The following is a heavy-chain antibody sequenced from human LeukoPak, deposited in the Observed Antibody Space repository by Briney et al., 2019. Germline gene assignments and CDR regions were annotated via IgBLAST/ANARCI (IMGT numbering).Heavy chain of an antibody. J-gene: IGHJ4*02. CDR1: GCTFSSYA. Sequence: GGSLRLSCAASGCTFSSYAMSWVRQAPGKGLEWVSAISGSGGSTYYADSVKGRFTISRDNSKNTLYLQMNSLRAEDTAVYYCAKVGDFYGDYVGYFDYWGQGTLVTVSS. CDR2: ISGSGGST. V-gene: IGHV3-23*01. D-gene: IGHD4-17*01. CDR3: AKVGDFYGDYVGYFDY.